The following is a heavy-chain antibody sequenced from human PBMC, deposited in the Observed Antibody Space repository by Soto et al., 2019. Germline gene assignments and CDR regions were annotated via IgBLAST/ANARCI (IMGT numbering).Heavy chain of an antibody. Sequence: PSETLSLTCTVSGGSVSSGSYYWSWIRQPPGKGLEWIGYIYYSGSTNYNPSLKSRVTISVDTSKNQFSLKLSSVTAADTAVYYCARSNLDDYDYPFDYWGQGTLVTVSS. CDR2: IYYSGST. CDR3: ARSNLDDYDYPFDY. J-gene: IGHJ4*02. V-gene: IGHV4-61*01. CDR1: GGSVSSGSYY. D-gene: IGHD3-16*01.